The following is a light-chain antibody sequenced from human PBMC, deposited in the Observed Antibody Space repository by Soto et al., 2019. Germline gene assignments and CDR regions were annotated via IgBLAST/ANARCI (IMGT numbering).Light chain of an antibody. J-gene: IGLJ3*02. CDR3: GTWDSSLTAGV. V-gene: IGLV1-51*01. CDR1: SSNIGINY. Sequence: QSVLTQPPSVSAAPGQTVTISCSGSSSNIGINYVSWYQQLPGTAPKLLIYDNSKRPSGIPDRFSGSKSGTSATLGITGLQTGDEADYYCGTWDSSLTAGVFGGGTKVTVL. CDR2: DNS.